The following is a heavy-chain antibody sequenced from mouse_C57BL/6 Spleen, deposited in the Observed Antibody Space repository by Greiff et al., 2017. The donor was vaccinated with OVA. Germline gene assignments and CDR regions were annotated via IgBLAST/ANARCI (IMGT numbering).Heavy chain of an antibody. CDR3: ARGYSNYVAMDD. CDR2: IDPSDSET. CDR1: GYTFTSYW. Sequence: VQLQQPGAELVRPGSSVKLSCKASGYTFTSYWMHWVKQRPIQGLEWIGNIDPSDSETHYNQKFKDKATLTVDKSSSTAYMQLSSLTSEDSAVYYCARGYSNYVAMDDWGQGTSVTVSS. V-gene: IGHV1-52*01. J-gene: IGHJ4*01. D-gene: IGHD2-5*01.